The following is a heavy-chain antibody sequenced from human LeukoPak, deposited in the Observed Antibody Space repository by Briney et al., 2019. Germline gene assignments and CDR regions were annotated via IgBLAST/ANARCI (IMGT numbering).Heavy chain of an antibody. CDR1: GGTFSSYA. J-gene: IGHJ4*02. V-gene: IGHV1-69*06. D-gene: IGHD5-12*01. CDR3: ARGDIVATIPFDY. Sequence: VTVSCKASGGTFSSYAISWVRHAPGQGLEWMGRIIPIFGTANNAQKFQGRVTITADKSTSTAYMELSSLRSEDTAVYYCARGDIVATIPFDYWGQGTLVTVSP. CDR2: IIPIFGTA.